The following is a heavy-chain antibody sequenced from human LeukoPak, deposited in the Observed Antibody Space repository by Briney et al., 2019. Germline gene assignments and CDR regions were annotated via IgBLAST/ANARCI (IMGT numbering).Heavy chain of an antibody. CDR3: ARRITMVRGPFDY. Sequence: SETLSLTCTVSGGSISSSSYYWGWIRQPPGKGLEWIGEINHSGSTNYNPSLKSRVTISVDTSKNQFSLKLSSVTAADTAVYYCARRITMVRGPFDYWGQGTLVTVSS. CDR2: INHSGST. J-gene: IGHJ4*02. V-gene: IGHV4-39*07. D-gene: IGHD3-10*01. CDR1: GGSISSSSYY.